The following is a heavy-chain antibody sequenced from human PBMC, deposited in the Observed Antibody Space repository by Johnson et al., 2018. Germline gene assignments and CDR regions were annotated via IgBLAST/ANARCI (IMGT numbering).Heavy chain of an antibody. Sequence: VQLQESGGGLVQPGGSLRLSCAASGFTFSSYWMHWVRQAPGKGLVWVSRINSDGSSTSYADSVKGRFTISRDNAKNTLYLQRNSLGAEDTAVYYCAKSLMAVAGSDAFDIWGQGTMVPVSS. V-gene: IGHV3-74*01. CDR1: GFTFSSYW. D-gene: IGHD6-19*01. CDR2: INSDGSST. J-gene: IGHJ3*02. CDR3: AKSLMAVAGSDAFDI.